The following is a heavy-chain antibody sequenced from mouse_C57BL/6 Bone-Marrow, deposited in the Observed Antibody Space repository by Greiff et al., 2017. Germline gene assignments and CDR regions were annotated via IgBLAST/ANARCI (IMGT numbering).Heavy chain of an antibody. CDR2: IDPETGGT. V-gene: IGHV1-15*01. CDR3: TRSFITTVGAFDY. CDR1: GYTFTDYE. D-gene: IGHD1-1*01. J-gene: IGHJ2*01. Sequence: QVQLQQSGAELVRPGASVTLSCKASGYTFTDYEMHWVKQTPVHGLEWIGAIDPETGGTAYNQKFKGKAILTADKSSSTAYMGLRSLTSEDSAVYYCTRSFITTVGAFDYWGQGTTLTVSS.